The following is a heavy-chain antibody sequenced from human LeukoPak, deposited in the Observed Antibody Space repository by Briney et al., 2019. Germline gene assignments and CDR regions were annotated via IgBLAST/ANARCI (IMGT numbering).Heavy chain of an antibody. J-gene: IGHJ6*02. D-gene: IGHD6-13*01. Sequence: ASVKVSCKASGGTFSSYAISWVRQAPGQGLEWMGRIIPILGIANYAQKFQGRVTITADKSTSTAYMELSSLRSEDTAVYYCAGQRYSGSNAYYYYGMDVWGQGTTVTVSS. CDR1: GGTFSSYA. CDR2: IIPILGIA. V-gene: IGHV1-69*04. CDR3: AGQRYSGSNAYYYYGMDV.